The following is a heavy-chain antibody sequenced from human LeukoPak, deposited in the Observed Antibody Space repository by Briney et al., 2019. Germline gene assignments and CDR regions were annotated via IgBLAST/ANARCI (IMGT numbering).Heavy chain of an antibody. CDR1: GGSISSYY. D-gene: IGHD3-16*02. CDR2: IFTSGNT. V-gene: IGHV4-4*07. CDR3: ASHVIGGAYS. Sequence: SETLSLTCTVSGGSISSYYWTWIRQPAGQGLEWIGRIFTSGNTKYNPSLQSRLTMSIDTSTNQFSMKLSSVTAADTAVYYCASHVIGGAYSWGQGVLVTVSS. J-gene: IGHJ4*02.